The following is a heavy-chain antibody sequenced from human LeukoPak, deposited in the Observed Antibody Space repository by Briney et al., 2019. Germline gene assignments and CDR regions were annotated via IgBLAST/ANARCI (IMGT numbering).Heavy chain of an antibody. CDR3: AKDGGIAAVGYNFHVDV. J-gene: IGHJ6*03. Sequence: SGGSLRLSCAASGFTFSSYAMSWVRQAPGKGLEWVSAISGSGGSTYYADSVKGRFTISRDNSKNTLYLQMNSLRAEDTAVYYCAKDGGIAAVGYNFHVDVWGKGTTVTVSS. CDR1: GFTFSSYA. D-gene: IGHD6-13*01. V-gene: IGHV3-23*01. CDR2: ISGSGGST.